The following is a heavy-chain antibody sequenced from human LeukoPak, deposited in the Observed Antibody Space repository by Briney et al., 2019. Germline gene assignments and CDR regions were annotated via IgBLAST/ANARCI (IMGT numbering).Heavy chain of an antibody. D-gene: IGHD6-19*01. CDR3: ARDMYRGAVAEKYNWFDP. J-gene: IGHJ5*02. CDR1: GYTFTSYD. Sequence: ASVKVSCKASGYTFTSYDINWVRQATGQGLEWMGWINPNSGGTNYAQKFQGRVTMTRDTSISTAYMELSRLRSDDTAVYYCARDMYRGAVAEKYNWFDPWGQGTLVTVSS. CDR2: INPNSGGT. V-gene: IGHV1-2*02.